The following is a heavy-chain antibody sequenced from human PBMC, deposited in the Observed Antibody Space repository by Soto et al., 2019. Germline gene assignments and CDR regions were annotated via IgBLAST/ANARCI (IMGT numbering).Heavy chain of an antibody. CDR3: ARGDGDRSAGLDS. V-gene: IGHV4-31*03. Sequence: QVQLQESGPGLVKPAQTLSLTCSVSGVSISDSYYWNWIRQPPGKGLEWIGYIFHNGNTYYNPPLRSRLSISVDTSKNQFSLRLFSVTGADTAVYYCARGDGDRSAGLDSWGQGTLVTVSS. CDR2: IFHNGNT. CDR1: GVSISDSYY. J-gene: IGHJ4*02. D-gene: IGHD4-17*01.